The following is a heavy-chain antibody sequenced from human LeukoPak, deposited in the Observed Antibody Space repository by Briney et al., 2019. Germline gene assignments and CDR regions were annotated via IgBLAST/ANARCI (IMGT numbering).Heavy chain of an antibody. Sequence: GGSLRLSCAASGFTFSTFSMNWVRQAPGKGLEWVSSISSSSSHIFYADSVKGRFTISRDNAKNSLYLQMNSLRDEDTAVYYCAKDNGDGYNFLDYWGQGTLVTVSS. V-gene: IGHV3-21*04. CDR1: GFTFSTFS. D-gene: IGHD5-24*01. J-gene: IGHJ4*02. CDR3: AKDNGDGYNFLDY. CDR2: ISSSSSHI.